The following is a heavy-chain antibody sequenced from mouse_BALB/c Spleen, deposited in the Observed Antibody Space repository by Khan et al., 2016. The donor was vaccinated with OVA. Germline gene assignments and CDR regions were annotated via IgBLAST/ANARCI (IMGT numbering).Heavy chain of an antibody. CDR2: ISTYSGNT. V-gene: IGHV1S137*01. Sequence: QVQLQQSGPELVRPGVSVKISCKGSGYTFTDYAMYWVKQSHAKSLEWIGLISTYSGNTNYNQKFWGKATMTVDKSSSTAYMELARLTSEDSAIYYCASPAYDGYYDYWGQGTTLTVSS. D-gene: IGHD2-3*01. CDR3: ASPAYDGYYDY. J-gene: IGHJ2*01. CDR1: GYTFTDYA.